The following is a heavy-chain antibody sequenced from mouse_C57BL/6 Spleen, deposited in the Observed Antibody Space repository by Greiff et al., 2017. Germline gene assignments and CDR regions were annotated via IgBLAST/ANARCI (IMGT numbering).Heavy chain of an antibody. J-gene: IGHJ1*03. CDR1: GYTFTSYW. V-gene: IGHV1-64*01. CDR2: IHPNSGST. D-gene: IGHD2-5*01. CDR3: ARDYSNYVRGWYFDD. Sequence: VQLQQSGAELVKPGASVKLSCKASGYTFTSYWMHWVKQRPGQGLEWIGMIHPNSGSTNYNEKFKSKATLTVDKSSSTAYMQLSILTSEDSADYYCARDYSNYVRGWYFDDWGTGTTVTVSS.